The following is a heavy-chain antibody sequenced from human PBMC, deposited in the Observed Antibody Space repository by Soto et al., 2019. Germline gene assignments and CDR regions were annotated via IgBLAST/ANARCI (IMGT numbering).Heavy chain of an antibody. J-gene: IGHJ6*02. V-gene: IGHV3-15*01. CDR2: IKSKTDGGTT. CDR3: TACGSCYSSYYYYGMDV. Sequence: PGGSLRLSCAASGFTFSNAWMSWVRQAPGKGLEWVGRIKSKTDGGTTDYAAPVKGRFTISRDDSKNTLYLQMNSLKTEDTAVYYCTACGSCYSSYYYYGMDVWGQGTTVTVSS. D-gene: IGHD2-15*01. CDR1: GFTFSNAW.